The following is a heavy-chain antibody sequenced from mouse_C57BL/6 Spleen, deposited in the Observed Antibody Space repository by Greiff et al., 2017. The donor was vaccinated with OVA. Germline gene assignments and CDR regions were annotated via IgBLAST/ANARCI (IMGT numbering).Heavy chain of an antibody. J-gene: IGHJ2*01. D-gene: IGHD2-5*01. V-gene: IGHV1-26*01. CDR1: GYTFTDYY. CDR2: INPNNGGT. Sequence: VQLQQSGPELVKPGASVKISCKASGYTFTDYYMNWVKQSHGKSLEWIGDINPNNGGTSYNQKFKGKATLTVDKSSSTAYMELRSLTSEDSAVYYCAAAYYSNSDYWGQGTTLTVSS. CDR3: AAAYYSNSDY.